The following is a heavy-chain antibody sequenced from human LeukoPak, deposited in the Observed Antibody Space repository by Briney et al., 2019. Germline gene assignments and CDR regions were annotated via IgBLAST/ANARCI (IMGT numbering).Heavy chain of an antibody. J-gene: IGHJ4*02. CDR1: GFTFSRHG. Sequence: SGGSLRLSCVASGFTFSRHGMNWVRPAPGKGLEWVSGISPSGDIKYYVGSVRGRFTVSRDNSKNTLYLQINSLRDEDTAVYYCAKGDAWLQYNDWGQGTLVTVSS. V-gene: IGHV3-23*01. CDR2: ISPSGDIK. D-gene: IGHD5-24*01. CDR3: AKGDAWLQYND.